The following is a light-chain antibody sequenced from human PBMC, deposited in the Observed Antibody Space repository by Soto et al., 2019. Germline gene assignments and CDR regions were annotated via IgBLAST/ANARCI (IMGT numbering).Light chain of an antibody. CDR3: YSAADNNQ. CDR1: VLAKKY. Sequence: SYELTQPSSVSVSPGQTARITCSGDVLAKKYARWFQQKPGQAPVLVIYKDSERPSGIPERFSGSSSGTTVTLTISGAQVEDEADYYCYSAADNNQFGGGTKRPS. J-gene: IGLJ2*01. V-gene: IGLV3-27*01. CDR2: KDS.